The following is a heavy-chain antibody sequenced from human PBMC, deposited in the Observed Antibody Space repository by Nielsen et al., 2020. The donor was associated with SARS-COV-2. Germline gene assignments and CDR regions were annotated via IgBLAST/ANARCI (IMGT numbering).Heavy chain of an antibody. Sequence: SVKVSCKASGYTFTSYTISWVRQAPGQGLEWMGRIIPILGIANYAQKFQGRVTITADKSTSTAYMELSSLRSEDTAVYYCAREEGNSRAAGLDYWGQGTLVTVSS. D-gene: IGHD4-23*01. CDR3: AREEGNSRAAGLDY. J-gene: IGHJ4*02. V-gene: IGHV1-69*02. CDR2: IIPILGIA. CDR1: GYTFTSYT.